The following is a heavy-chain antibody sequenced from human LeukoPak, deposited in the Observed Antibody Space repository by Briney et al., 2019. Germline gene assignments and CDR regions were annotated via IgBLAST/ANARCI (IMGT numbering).Heavy chain of an antibody. CDR2: IGTAGDT. J-gene: IGHJ6*02. CDR1: GFTFSSYD. CDR3: ARGIMITFGGVIAPGDYGMDV. Sequence: SGGSLRLSCAASGFTFSSYDMHWVRQATGKGLEWGSAIGTAGDTYYPGSVKGRFTISRENAKNSLYLQMNSLRAGDTAVYYCARGIMITFGGVIAPGDYGMDVWGQGTTVTVSS. D-gene: IGHD3-16*02. V-gene: IGHV3-13*01.